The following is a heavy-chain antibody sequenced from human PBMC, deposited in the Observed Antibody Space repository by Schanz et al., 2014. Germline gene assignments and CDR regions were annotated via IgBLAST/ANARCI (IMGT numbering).Heavy chain of an antibody. CDR1: GFTFNNFN. Sequence: EVQLVESGGGLVKPGGSLRLSCAASGFTFNNFNMNWVRQAPGKGLEWVSSISSSGSSIYYADSVKGRFTISRDNANNSLFLRMNSLRAEDTAVYYCASDYSGFETEAPWGQGTLVTVSS. CDR3: ASDYSGFETEAP. J-gene: IGHJ5*02. D-gene: IGHD5-12*01. CDR2: ISSSGSSI. V-gene: IGHV3-21*06.